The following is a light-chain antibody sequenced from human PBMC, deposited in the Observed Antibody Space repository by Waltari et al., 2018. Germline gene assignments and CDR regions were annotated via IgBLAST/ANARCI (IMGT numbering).Light chain of an antibody. J-gene: IGKJ1*01. CDR2: AAS. V-gene: IGKV1-8*01. CDR1: QSVSTY. CDR3: QQYHNWPRGM. Sequence: AIRMTQSPSSLSASTGDRVTITCRASQSVSTYLAWYQQKPGKAPKLLIYAASTLQRGVPLRFSGSGSGTDFTLSISCLQSEDFATYYCQQYHNWPRGMFGQGTKVEFK.